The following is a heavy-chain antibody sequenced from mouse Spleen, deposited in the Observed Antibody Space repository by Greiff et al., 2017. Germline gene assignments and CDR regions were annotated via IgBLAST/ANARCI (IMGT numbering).Heavy chain of an antibody. D-gene: IGHD4-1*01. CDR3: ARDRANWDFAY. Sequence: EVKVVESGGGLVKPGGSLKLSCAASGFTFSSYAMSWVRQTPEKRLEWVATISDGGSYTYYPDNVKGRFTISRDNAKNNLYLQMSHLKSEDTAMYYCARDRANWDFAYWGQGTLVTVSA. V-gene: IGHV5-4*01. CDR1: GFTFSSYA. J-gene: IGHJ3*01. CDR2: ISDGGSYT.